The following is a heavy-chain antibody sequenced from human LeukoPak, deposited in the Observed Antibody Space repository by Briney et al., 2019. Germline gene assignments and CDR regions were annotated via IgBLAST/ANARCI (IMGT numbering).Heavy chain of an antibody. J-gene: IGHJ4*02. Sequence: GASVKVSCKASGYTFTGYYMHWVRQAPGQGLEWMGWINPNSGGTNYAQKFQGRVTMTRDTSISTAYMELSRLRSDDTAVYYCARDRAPPAIAVAGIGFSYWGQGTLVTVSS. CDR1: GYTFTGYY. CDR2: INPNSGGT. V-gene: IGHV1-2*02. D-gene: IGHD6-19*01. CDR3: ARDRAPPAIAVAGIGFSY.